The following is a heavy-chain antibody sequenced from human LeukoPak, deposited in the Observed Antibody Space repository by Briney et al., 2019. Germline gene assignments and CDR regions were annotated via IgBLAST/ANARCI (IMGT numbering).Heavy chain of an antibody. J-gene: IGHJ4*02. Sequence: SQTLSLTCAISGDTVSSNIAAWNWIRQSPSRGLEWLGRTYYRSKWNNDYVVSVKSRISINPDTSKNQFSLQLNSVTPEDTAVYYCARDLCSGGSCYWRFDYWGQGTLGTVPS. D-gene: IGHD2-15*01. V-gene: IGHV6-1*01. CDR2: TYYRSKWNN. CDR3: ARDLCSGGSCYWRFDY. CDR1: GDTVSSNIAA.